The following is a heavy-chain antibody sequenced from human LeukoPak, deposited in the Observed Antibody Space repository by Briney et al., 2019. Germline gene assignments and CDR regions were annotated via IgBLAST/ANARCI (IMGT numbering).Heavy chain of an antibody. V-gene: IGHV1-2*02. CDR3: ARVRSYCTNGVCYWDLDY. J-gene: IGHJ4*02. D-gene: IGHD2-8*01. Sequence: GASVKVSCKASGYTFTGYYMHWVRQAPGQGLEWMGWISPNSGVTNYAQKFQGRVTMTRDTSISTAYMELSRLRSDDTAVYYCARVRSYCTNGVCYWDLDYWGQGTLVTVSS. CDR1: GYTFTGYY. CDR2: ISPNSGVT.